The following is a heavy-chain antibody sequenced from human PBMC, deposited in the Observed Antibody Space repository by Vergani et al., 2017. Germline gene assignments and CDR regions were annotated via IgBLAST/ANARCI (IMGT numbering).Heavy chain of an antibody. D-gene: IGHD4-17*01. CDR2: ISWNSGSI. CDR1: GFTFDDYA. CDR3: AKDQGGDYGYYYYXMDV. V-gene: IGHV3-9*01. Sequence: EVQLVESGGGLVQPGRSLRLSCAASGFTFDDYAMHWVRQAPGKGLEWVSGISWNSGSIGYADSVKGRFTISRDNAKNSLYLQMNSLRAEDTALYYCAKDQGGDYGYYYYXMDVWGKGTTVTVSS. J-gene: IGHJ6*03.